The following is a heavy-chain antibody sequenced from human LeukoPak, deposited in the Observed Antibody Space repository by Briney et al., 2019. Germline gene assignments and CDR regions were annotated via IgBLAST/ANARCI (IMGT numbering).Heavy chain of an antibody. CDR3: ARHLLWFGELSGGFDY. Sequence: GGTLRLSCAASRFTFSSYGMSWVRQAPGKGLEWVSGISSSGGSTYYADSVKGRFTISRDNSRNTLYLQMNSLRAEDTAVYYCARHLLWFGELSGGFDYWGQGTLVTVSS. J-gene: IGHJ4*02. CDR1: RFTFSSYG. CDR2: ISSSGGST. V-gene: IGHV3-23*01. D-gene: IGHD3-10*01.